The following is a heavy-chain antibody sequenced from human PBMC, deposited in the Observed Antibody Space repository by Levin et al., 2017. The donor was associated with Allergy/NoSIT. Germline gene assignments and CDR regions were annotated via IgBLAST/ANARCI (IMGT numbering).Heavy chain of an antibody. V-gene: IGHV1-2*02. CDR2: INPNSGGT. J-gene: IGHJ3*02. D-gene: IGHD4-17*01. CDR3: ARVKLVDYGDYNDAFDI. CDR1: GYTFTGYY. Sequence: ASVKVSCKASGYTFTGYYMHWVRQAPGQGLEWMGWINPNSGGTNYAQKFQGRVTMTRDTSISTAYMELSRLRSDDTAVYYCARVKLVDYGDYNDAFDIWGQGTMVTVSS.